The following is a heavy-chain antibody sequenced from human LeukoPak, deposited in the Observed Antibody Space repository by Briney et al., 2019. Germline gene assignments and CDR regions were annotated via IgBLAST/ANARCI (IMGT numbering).Heavy chain of an antibody. V-gene: IGHV3-66*01. CDR1: GFTVSSNY. CDR2: IYSGGST. Sequence: GGSLRLSCAASGFTVSSNYMSWVRRAPGKGLEWVSVIYSGGSTYYADSVKGRFTISRDNSKNTLYLQMNSLRAEDTAVYYCVRSLQVWSPDPFDSWGQGTLVIVSS. CDR3: VRSLQVWSPDPFDS. J-gene: IGHJ4*02. D-gene: IGHD1-1*01.